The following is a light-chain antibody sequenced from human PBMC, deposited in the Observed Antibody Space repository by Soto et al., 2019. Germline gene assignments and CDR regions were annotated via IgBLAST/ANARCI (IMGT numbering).Light chain of an antibody. CDR1: SSDVGGYKY. J-gene: IGLJ2*01. CDR2: EVS. CDR3: SSYTSSSTPV. Sequence: QSVLTQPASVSGSPGQSITISCTGTSSDVGGYKYVAWYQQHPGKAPKLIIYEVSNRPSGVSNRFSGSKSGNTASLTISGLQAEDEADYYCSSYTSSSTPVFGGGTKLTVL. V-gene: IGLV2-14*01.